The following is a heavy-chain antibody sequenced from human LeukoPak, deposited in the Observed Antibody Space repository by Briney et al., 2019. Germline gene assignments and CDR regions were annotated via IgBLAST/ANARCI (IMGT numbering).Heavy chain of an antibody. CDR3: ARDVVGTDDAFDM. V-gene: IGHV3-48*03. CDR2: ITGRSSPI. CDR1: GFTFSSYE. D-gene: IGHD1-7*01. J-gene: IGHJ3*02. Sequence: PGGSLRLSCAASGFTFSSYEMNWVRQAPGKGLEWVSYITGRSSPIYYADSVKGRFTISRDNAKNSLYLQMNSLRAEDTAVYYCARDVVGTDDAFDMWGQGTMVTVSS.